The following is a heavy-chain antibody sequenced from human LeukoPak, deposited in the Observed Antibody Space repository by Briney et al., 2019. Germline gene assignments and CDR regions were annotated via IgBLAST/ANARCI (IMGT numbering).Heavy chain of an antibody. V-gene: IGHV4-39*01. CDR3: ARPRIAVAGLFDY. Sequence: SETLSLTCTVSGGSISSYYWSWIRQPPGKGLEWIGSIYYSGNTYYNPSLKSRVTISVDTSKNQFSLKLSSVTAADTAVYYCARPRIAVAGLFDYWGQGTLVTVSS. CDR2: IYYSGNT. CDR1: GGSISSYY. D-gene: IGHD6-19*01. J-gene: IGHJ4*02.